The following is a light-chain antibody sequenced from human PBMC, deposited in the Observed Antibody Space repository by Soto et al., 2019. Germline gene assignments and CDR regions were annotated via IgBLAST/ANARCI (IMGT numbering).Light chain of an antibody. Sequence: QSVLTQPPSVSGAPGQRVTIPCTGSSSNIGSFYYVHWYQQLPGTVPKLLIYGDNNRPSGVPDRCSGSKSSTAASLAITGLQAEDEADYYCQSYDNSLNHGIFGGGTQMTVL. J-gene: IGLJ2*01. CDR2: GDN. CDR1: SSNIGSFYY. V-gene: IGLV1-40*01. CDR3: QSYDNSLNHGI.